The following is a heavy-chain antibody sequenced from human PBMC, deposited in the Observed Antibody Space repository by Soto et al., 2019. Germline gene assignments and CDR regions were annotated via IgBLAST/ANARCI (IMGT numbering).Heavy chain of an antibody. J-gene: IGHJ4*02. V-gene: IGHV6-1*01. CDR3: ARDPSYSSSWAPLIAFDY. CDR2: TYYRSKWYN. CDR1: GDSVSSNSAA. D-gene: IGHD6-13*01. Sequence: PSQTLSLTCAISGDSVSSNSAAWNWIRQSPSRGLEWLGRTYYRSKWYNDYAVSVKSRIIINPDTSKNQFSLQLNSVTPEDTAVYYCARDPSYSSSWAPLIAFDYWGQGTLVTVSS.